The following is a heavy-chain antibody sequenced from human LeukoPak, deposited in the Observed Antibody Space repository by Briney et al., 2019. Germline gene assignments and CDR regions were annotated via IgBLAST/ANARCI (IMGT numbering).Heavy chain of an antibody. V-gene: IGHV4-59*08. J-gene: IGHJ5*02. D-gene: IGHD2-8*01. CDR2: ISYSGGT. Sequence: SETLSLTCTVSGGSISNYYWNWIRQPPGRGLEWVGHISYSGGTKYNPSLQSRVTISIDTSKNQFSLNLSSVTAADTAVYYCARRVIMSAAGVPDTWLDPWGQGILVTVSS. CDR1: GGSISNYY. CDR3: ARRVIMSAAGVPDTWLDP.